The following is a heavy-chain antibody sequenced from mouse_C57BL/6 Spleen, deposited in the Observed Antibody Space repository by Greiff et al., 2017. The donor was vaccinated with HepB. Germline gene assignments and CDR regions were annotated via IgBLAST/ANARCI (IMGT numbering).Heavy chain of an antibody. V-gene: IGHV5-16*01. D-gene: IGHD1-1*01. J-gene: IGHJ1*03. CDR2: INYDGSST. Sequence: EVMLVESEGGLVQPGSSMKLSCTASGFTFSDYYMAWVRQVPEKGLEWVANINYDGSSTYYLDSLKSRFIISRDNAKNILYLQMSSLKSEDTATYYCARDGKTPTYYGSSYWYFDVWGTGTTVTVSS. CDR1: GFTFSDYY. CDR3: ARDGKTPTYYGSSYWYFDV.